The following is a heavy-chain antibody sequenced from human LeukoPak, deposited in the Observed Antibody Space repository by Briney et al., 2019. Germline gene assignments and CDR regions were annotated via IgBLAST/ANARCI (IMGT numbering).Heavy chain of an antibody. J-gene: IGHJ6*04. CDR1: GFTFSNYG. D-gene: IGHD3-10*02. Sequence: QPGGSLRLSCAASGFTFSNYGMHWVRQAPGKGLEWVAIIAYDGTNKYYADSVKGRFTISRDNSKNSLYLQMNSLRAEDTAVYYCAELGITMIGGVWGKGTTVTISS. V-gene: IGHV3-30*18. CDR2: IAYDGTNK. CDR3: AELGITMIGGV.